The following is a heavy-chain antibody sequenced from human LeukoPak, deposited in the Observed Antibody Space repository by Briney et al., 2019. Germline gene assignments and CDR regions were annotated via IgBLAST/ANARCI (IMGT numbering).Heavy chain of an antibody. V-gene: IGHV4-59*01. D-gene: IGHD3-10*01. Sequence: SETLSLTCTVSGGSISSYYWSWIRQPPGKGLEWIGYIYYSGSTNYNPSLKSRVTISVDTSKNQFSLKLSSVTAADTAVYCCARNRLYGSGRRYYYYGMDVWGKGTTVTVSS. J-gene: IGHJ6*04. CDR1: GGSISSYY. CDR3: ARNRLYGSGRRYYYYGMDV. CDR2: IYYSGST.